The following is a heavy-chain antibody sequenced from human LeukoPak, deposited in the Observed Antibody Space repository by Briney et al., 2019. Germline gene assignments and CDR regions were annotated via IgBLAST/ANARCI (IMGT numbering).Heavy chain of an antibody. V-gene: IGHV1-8*02. D-gene: IGHD3-22*01. Sequence: ASVKVSCKASGGTFNSYAISWVRQATGQGLEWMGWMNPNSGNTGYAQKFQGGATMTRNTSISTAYMELSSLRSEDTAVYYCAREAKYYDSSGYLDYFDYWGQGTLVTVSS. CDR1: GGTFNSYA. CDR3: AREAKYYDSSGYLDYFDY. J-gene: IGHJ4*02. CDR2: MNPNSGNT.